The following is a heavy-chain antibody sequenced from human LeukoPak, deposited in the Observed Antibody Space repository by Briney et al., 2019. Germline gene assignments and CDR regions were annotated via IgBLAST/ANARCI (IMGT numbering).Heavy chain of an antibody. CDR2: IYYSGTT. J-gene: IGHJ4*02. D-gene: IGHD3-16*01. Sequence: SETLSLTSTVSGGSISSSSYYWGWIRQPPGKGLEWIGSIYYSGTTYYNPSLKSRVTISVDTSKNQFSLKLSSVTAADTAVYYCARDLGAAWDFDYWGQGTLVTVSS. CDR1: GGSISSSSYY. CDR3: ARDLGAAWDFDY. V-gene: IGHV4-39*07.